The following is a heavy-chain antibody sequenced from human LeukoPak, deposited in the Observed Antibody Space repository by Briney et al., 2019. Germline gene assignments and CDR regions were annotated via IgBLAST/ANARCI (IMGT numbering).Heavy chain of an antibody. CDR2: INHSGST. Sequence: PSETLSLTCAVYGGSFSGYYWSWIRQPPGKGLEWIGEINHSGSTNYNPSLKGRVTISVDTSKNQFSLKLSSVTAADTAVYYCARHEGRPRGKKTEYFQHWGQGTLVTVSS. D-gene: IGHD3-10*01. CDR1: GGSFSGYY. J-gene: IGHJ1*01. CDR3: ARHEGRPRGKKTEYFQH. V-gene: IGHV4-34*01.